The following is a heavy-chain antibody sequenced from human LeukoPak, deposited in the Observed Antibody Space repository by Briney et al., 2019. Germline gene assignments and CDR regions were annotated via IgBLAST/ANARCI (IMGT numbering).Heavy chain of an antibody. CDR1: GGSISSYY. Sequence: SETLSLTCTVSGGSISSYYWSWIRQPPGKGLECIGYIYYSGSTNYNPSLKSRVTISVDTSKNQFSLKLSSVTAADTAVYYCAREDTAMVNGLDYWGQGTLVTVSS. V-gene: IGHV4-59*01. D-gene: IGHD5-18*01. CDR3: AREDTAMVNGLDY. J-gene: IGHJ4*02. CDR2: IYYSGST.